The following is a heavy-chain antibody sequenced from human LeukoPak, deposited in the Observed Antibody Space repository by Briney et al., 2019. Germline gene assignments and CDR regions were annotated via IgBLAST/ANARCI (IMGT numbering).Heavy chain of an antibody. Sequence: PSETLSLTCTVSGGSISSGGYYWRWIRQPEGKGLQWNGYSYNSGSTYYNPSLKSRVTISVDRSKNQFSLKLSSVTAADTAVYYCARDRTYSSGFQAAHDAFDIWGQGTMVTVSS. D-gene: IGHD6-19*01. V-gene: IGHV4-30-2*01. CDR1: GGSISSGGYY. J-gene: IGHJ3*02. CDR2: SYNSGST. CDR3: ARDRTYSSGFQAAHDAFDI.